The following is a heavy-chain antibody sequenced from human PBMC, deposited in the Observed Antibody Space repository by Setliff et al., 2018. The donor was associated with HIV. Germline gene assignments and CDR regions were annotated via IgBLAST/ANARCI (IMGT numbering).Heavy chain of an antibody. CDR1: GGTFSSYA. CDR3: ARMELYCSGGSCYNYYYYGMDV. J-gene: IGHJ6*02. Sequence: SVKVSCKASGGTFSSYAISWVRQAPGQGLEWMGGIIPILGIANYAQKFQGRVTITADKSTSTAYMELSSLRSEDTAVYYCARMELYCSGGSCYNYYYYGMDVWGQGTTVTVSS. CDR2: IIPILGIA. D-gene: IGHD2-15*01. V-gene: IGHV1-69*10.